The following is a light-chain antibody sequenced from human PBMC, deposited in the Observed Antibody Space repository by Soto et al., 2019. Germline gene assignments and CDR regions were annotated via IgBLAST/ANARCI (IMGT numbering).Light chain of an antibody. CDR2: EVN. CDR3: SSYTFSSTLVV. Sequence: QSALTQPASVSESPGQSITISCTGTSSDVGGYNFVSWYQQHPGKAPRLMIFEVNNRPSGVSDRFSGSKSGNTASLTISGLQAEDEADYYCSSYTFSSTLVVFGGGTKVTVL. J-gene: IGLJ3*02. V-gene: IGLV2-14*01. CDR1: SSDVGGYNF.